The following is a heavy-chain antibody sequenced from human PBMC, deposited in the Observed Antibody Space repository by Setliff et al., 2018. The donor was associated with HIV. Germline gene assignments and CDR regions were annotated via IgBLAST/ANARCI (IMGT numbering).Heavy chain of an antibody. CDR2: MCHGGNNN. D-gene: IGHD6-19*01. CDR3: TSQRDSSGWYGDYYYYMDV. V-gene: IGHV4-38-2*01. J-gene: IGHJ6*03. Sequence: PSETLSLTCGVSGYSISSDYCWGWIRQPPGKGLEWIGNMCHGGNNNYYNPSLKSRVTISVDTSTNHFSLKLSSGTAAATAVEYCTSQRDSSGWYGDYYYYMDVWGKGSTVTVSS. CDR1: GYSISSDYC.